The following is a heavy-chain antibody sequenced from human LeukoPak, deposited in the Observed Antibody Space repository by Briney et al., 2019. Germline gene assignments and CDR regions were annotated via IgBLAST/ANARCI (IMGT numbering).Heavy chain of an antibody. CDR3: ARRSMDWYFDL. CDR1: GFTFSSYG. J-gene: IGHJ2*01. Sequence: HPGGSLRLSCAASGFTFSSYGMHWVRQAPGKGLEWVAVIWYDGSNKYYADSVKGRFTISRDNAKNSLYLQMNSLRAEDTAVYYCARRSMDWYFDLWGRGTLVTVSS. V-gene: IGHV3-33*01. D-gene: IGHD6-6*01. CDR2: IWYDGSNK.